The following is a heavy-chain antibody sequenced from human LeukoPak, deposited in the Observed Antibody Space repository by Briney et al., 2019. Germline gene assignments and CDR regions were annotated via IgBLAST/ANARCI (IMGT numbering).Heavy chain of an antibody. CDR3: ASPSDYYDSKGAFDY. CDR2: IWYDGSNK. Sequence: GGSLRLSCAASGFTFSSYGMHWVRQAPGKGLEWVAVIWYDGSNKYYADSVKGRFTISRDNSKNTLYLQMNSLRAEDTAVYYCASPSDYYDSKGAFDYSGQGTLVTVSS. J-gene: IGHJ4*02. CDR1: GFTFSSYG. V-gene: IGHV3-33*01. D-gene: IGHD3-22*01.